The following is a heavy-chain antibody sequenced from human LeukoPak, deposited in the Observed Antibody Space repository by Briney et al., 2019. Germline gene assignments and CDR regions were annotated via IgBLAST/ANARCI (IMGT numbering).Heavy chain of an antibody. CDR1: GGTFSSYA. Sequence: SVKVSCKASGGTFSSYAISWVRQAPGQGLEWMGGIIPIFGTANYAQKFQGRVTITTDESTSTAYMELSSLRSEDTAVYYCATHKDIVGVVAATWPYYFDYWGQGTLVTVSS. V-gene: IGHV1-69*05. CDR3: ATHKDIVGVVAATWPYYFDY. CDR2: IIPIFGTA. D-gene: IGHD2-15*01. J-gene: IGHJ4*02.